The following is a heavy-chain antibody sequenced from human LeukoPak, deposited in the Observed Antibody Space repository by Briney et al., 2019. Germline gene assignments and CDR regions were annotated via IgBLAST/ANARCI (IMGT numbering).Heavy chain of an antibody. V-gene: IGHV4-4*07. D-gene: IGHD5-12*01. CDR3: AREWHHVFDY. CDR1: GGSISSYS. Sequence: SVTLSLTCTVSGGSISSYSWSWMRQPAGKGLEWIGRIYPRESPNYNPSLKSRVIMSVGKSRNQFSLKLRSVTAADTAVYYCAREWHHVFDYWGQGNLVTVSS. CDR2: IYPRESP. J-gene: IGHJ4*02.